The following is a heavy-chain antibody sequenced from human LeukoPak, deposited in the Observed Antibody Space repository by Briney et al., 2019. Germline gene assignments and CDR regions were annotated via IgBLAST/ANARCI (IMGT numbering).Heavy chain of an antibody. CDR1: GYTFTSYG. Sequence: ASVKVSCKASGYTFTSYGISWVRQAPGQGLEWMGWISAYNGNTNYAQKLQGRVTMTTDTSTSTAYMELRSLRSDDTAVYYCARDGVTALRFLDHDYWGQGTLVTVSS. D-gene: IGHD3-3*01. J-gene: IGHJ4*02. V-gene: IGHV1-18*01. CDR2: ISAYNGNT. CDR3: ARDGVTALRFLDHDY.